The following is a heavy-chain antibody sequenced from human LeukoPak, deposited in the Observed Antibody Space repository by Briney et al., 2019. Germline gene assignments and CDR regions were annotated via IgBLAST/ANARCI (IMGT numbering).Heavy chain of an antibody. CDR3: ARVRDYSSSSLDY. D-gene: IGHD6-6*01. CDR1: GYTFTDYY. J-gene: IGHJ4*02. V-gene: IGHV1-2*02. Sequence: ASVRVSCKASGYTFTDYYIVWVRQAPGQGLEWMGWTNPNSGGTKYAQKFQGRVTMPRDTSINTGYMELSSLRSDDTAVYYCARVRDYSSSSLDYWGRGTLVTVSS. CDR2: TNPNSGGT.